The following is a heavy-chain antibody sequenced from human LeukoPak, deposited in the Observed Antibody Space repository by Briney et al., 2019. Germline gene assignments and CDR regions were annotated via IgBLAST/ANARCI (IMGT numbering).Heavy chain of an antibody. J-gene: IGHJ5*02. CDR3: ARIRVRQGQQLQYNWFDP. CDR2: IYHSGST. Sequence: SETLSLTCAVSGGSISSSNWWSWVRQPPGKGLEWIGEIYHSGSTNYNPSLKSRYTISLEKSKNQLSLNLCSVTAAATAADHSARIRVRQGQQLQYNWFDPWGQGTLVTVSS. CDR1: GGSISSSNW. V-gene: IGHV4-4*02. D-gene: IGHD6-13*01.